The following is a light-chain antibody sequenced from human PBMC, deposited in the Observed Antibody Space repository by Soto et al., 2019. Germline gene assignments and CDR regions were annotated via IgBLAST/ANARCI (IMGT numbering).Light chain of an antibody. CDR1: KLGDKY. Sequence: SYELTQPPSVSVSPGQTASITCSGDKLGDKYACWYQQKPGQSPVLVIYQDSKRPSGIPVRFSGSNSGNTATLTISGTQAMDEADYYCQAWDRSTAVFGGGTKLTVL. V-gene: IGLV3-1*01. CDR2: QDS. J-gene: IGLJ2*01. CDR3: QAWDRSTAV.